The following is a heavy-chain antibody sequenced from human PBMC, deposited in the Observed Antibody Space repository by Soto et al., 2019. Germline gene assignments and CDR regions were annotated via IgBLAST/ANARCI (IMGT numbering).Heavy chain of an antibody. V-gene: IGHV3-74*01. CDR3: ATGGYSYGWGY. J-gene: IGHJ4*02. D-gene: IGHD5-18*01. CDR2: INPAGSAS. CDR1: GFTFSSYW. Sequence: EVQLVESGGGLVQPRGSLRLSCVGSGFTFSSYWMHWVRQAPGRGPVWVSRINPAGSASSYADFVKGRFTVSKDNAKNTLYLEMNSLSAEDTAVYYCATGGYSYGWGYWGQGTLVTVSS.